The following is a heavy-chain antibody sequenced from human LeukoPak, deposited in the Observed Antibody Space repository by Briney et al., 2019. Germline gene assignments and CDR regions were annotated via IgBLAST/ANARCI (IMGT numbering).Heavy chain of an antibody. CDR2: ISGSGSFT. D-gene: IGHD3/OR15-3a*01. Sequence: GGSLRLSCAASGFAFSDYYMIWIRQAPGKGLEWLGYISGSGSFTNYADSVKGRFNISRDNAKESAYLQMNSLRAEDTALYYCARDLSWRTGSLDYWGQGTMVTVSS. V-gene: IGHV3-11*05. CDR1: GFAFSDYY. CDR3: ARDLSWRTGSLDY. J-gene: IGHJ4*02.